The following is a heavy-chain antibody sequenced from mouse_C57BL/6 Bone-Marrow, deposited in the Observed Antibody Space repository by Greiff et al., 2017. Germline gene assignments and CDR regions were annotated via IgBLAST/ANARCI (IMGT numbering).Heavy chain of an antibody. CDR3: AREGPYLDY. CDR2: INYDGSST. V-gene: IGHV5-16*01. J-gene: IGHJ2*01. CDR1: GFTFSDYY. Sequence: EVKLMESEGGLVQPGSSMKLSCTASGFTFSDYYMAWVRQVPEKGLEWVANINYDGSSTYYLDSLKSRFIISRDNAKNILDLQMSSLKSEDTATYYCAREGPYLDYWGQGTTLTVSS.